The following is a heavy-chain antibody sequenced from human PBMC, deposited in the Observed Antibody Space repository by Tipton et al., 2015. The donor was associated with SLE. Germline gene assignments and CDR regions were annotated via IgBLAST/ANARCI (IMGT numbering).Heavy chain of an antibody. J-gene: IGHJ6*02. V-gene: IGHV4-4*07. D-gene: IGHD5-12*01. CDR1: GGSISSYY. CDR3: ARHPDVATMLVDV. CDR2: IYTNENT. Sequence: TLSLTCTVSGGSISSYYWSWIRQPAGGGLEWIGRIYTNENTNYNPSLKSRVTISVDTSKNQFSLKVTSVTAADTAVYYCARHPDVATMLVDVWGQGTTVTVSS.